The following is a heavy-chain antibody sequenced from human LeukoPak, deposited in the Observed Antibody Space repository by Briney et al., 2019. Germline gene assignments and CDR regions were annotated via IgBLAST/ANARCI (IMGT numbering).Heavy chain of an antibody. CDR3: AGTDSFRRDGYNYGMDV. V-gene: IGHV1-24*01. CDR1: GYTLTELS. CDR2: FDPEDGET. D-gene: IGHD5-24*01. Sequence: GASVKVSCKVSGYTLTELSMHRVRQAPGKGLEWMGGFDPEDGETIYAQKFQGRVTMTEDTSTDTAYMELSSLRSEDTAVYYCAGTDSFRRDGYNYGMDVWGQGTTVTISS. J-gene: IGHJ6*02.